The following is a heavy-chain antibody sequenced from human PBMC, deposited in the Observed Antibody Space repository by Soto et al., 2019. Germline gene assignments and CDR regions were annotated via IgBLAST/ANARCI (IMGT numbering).Heavy chain of an antibody. D-gene: IGHD4-17*01. CDR1: GFTFDDYA. Sequence: GGSLRLSCAASGFTFDDYAMHWVRQAPGKGLEWVSGISWNSGSIGYADSVKGRFTISRDKAKNSLYLQMNSLRAEDTALYYCAKGDDYGDYDDAFDIWGQGTMVTVSS. CDR2: ISWNSGSI. CDR3: AKGDDYGDYDDAFDI. J-gene: IGHJ3*02. V-gene: IGHV3-9*01.